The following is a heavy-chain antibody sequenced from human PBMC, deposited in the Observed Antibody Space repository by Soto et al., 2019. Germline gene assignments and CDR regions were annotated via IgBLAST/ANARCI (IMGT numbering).Heavy chain of an antibody. V-gene: IGHV1-69*06. CDR2: IIPIFGTA. J-gene: IGHJ5*02. CDR1: GGTFSSYA. D-gene: IGHD3-3*01. Sequence: GASVKVSCKASGGTFSSYAISWVRQAPGQGLVWMGGIIPIFGTANCAQKFQGRVTITADKSTSTAYMELSSLRSEDTAVYYCARKIGIFGVVISNENWFDPWGQGTLVTVSS. CDR3: ARKIGIFGVVISNENWFDP.